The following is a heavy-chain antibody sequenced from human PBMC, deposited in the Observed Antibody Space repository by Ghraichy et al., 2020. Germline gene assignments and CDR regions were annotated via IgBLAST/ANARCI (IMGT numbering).Heavy chain of an antibody. J-gene: IGHJ4*02. CDR3: ARHELVTMDSNSRTNYFDY. D-gene: IGHD4-11*01. Sequence: SETLSLTCTVSGGSISSSSYYWGWIRQPPGKGLEWIGSIYYSGSTYYNPSLKSRVTISVDTSKNQFSLKLSSVTAADTAVYYCARHELVTMDSNSRTNYFDYWGQGTLVTVSS. CDR1: GGSISSSSYY. CDR2: IYYSGST. V-gene: IGHV4-39*01.